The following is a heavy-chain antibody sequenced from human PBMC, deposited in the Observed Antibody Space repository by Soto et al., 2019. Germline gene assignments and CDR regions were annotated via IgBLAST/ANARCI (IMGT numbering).Heavy chain of an antibody. CDR1: GYSFTSYW. CDR3: ARCVYDYIWGSYRSDAFDI. J-gene: IGHJ3*02. Sequence: PGESLKISCKGSGYSFTSYWIGWVRQMPGKGLEWMGIIYPGDSDTRYSPSFQGQVTISADKSISTAYLQWSSLKASDTAMYYCARCVYDYIWGSYRSDAFDIWGQGTMVTVSS. V-gene: IGHV5-51*01. D-gene: IGHD3-16*02. CDR2: IYPGDSDT.